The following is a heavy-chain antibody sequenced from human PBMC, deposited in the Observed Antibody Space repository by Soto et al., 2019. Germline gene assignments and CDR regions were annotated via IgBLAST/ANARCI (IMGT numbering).Heavy chain of an antibody. CDR3: ARDSIAAAGTGY. Sequence: QVQLQESGPGLVKPSQTLSLTCTVSGGSISSGGYYWSWIRQHPGKGLEWIGYIYYSGSTYYNPSLKIRVNISVDTSKNQFSLKLSSVTAADTAVYYCARDSIAAAGTGYWGQGTLVTVSS. D-gene: IGHD6-13*01. CDR2: IYYSGST. V-gene: IGHV4-31*03. CDR1: GGSISSGGYY. J-gene: IGHJ4*02.